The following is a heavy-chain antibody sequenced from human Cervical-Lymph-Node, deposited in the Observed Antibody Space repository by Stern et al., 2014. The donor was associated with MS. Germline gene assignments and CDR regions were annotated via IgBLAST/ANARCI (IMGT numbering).Heavy chain of an antibody. CDR3: ARGGAVATSDYYFDY. Sequence: QVQLVQSGGGVVQPGRSLRLSRAASGFTFSYHAMHWVRQAPGKGLEWVAVISYDGSDKNDADSVKGRFTISRDNSRNTLYLQMNSLRVDDTAVYYCARGGAVATSDYYFDYWGQGILVTVSS. CDR1: GFTFSYHA. D-gene: IGHD5-12*01. V-gene: IGHV3-30*01. J-gene: IGHJ4*02. CDR2: ISYDGSDK.